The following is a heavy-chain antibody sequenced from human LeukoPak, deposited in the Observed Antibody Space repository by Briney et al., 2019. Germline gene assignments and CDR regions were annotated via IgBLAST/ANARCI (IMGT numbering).Heavy chain of an antibody. Sequence: SETLSLTCTVSGGSISNYYYSWIRQPPGKGLEWIGYIYYSGSTSSNPSLKSRVTILMDTSKNQFSLNLNSVTAADTAVYYCARHLGSSHDASDIWGQGIMVTVSS. J-gene: IGHJ3*02. CDR3: ARHLGSSHDASDI. V-gene: IGHV4-59*08. CDR1: GGSISNYY. D-gene: IGHD3-10*01. CDR2: IYYSGST.